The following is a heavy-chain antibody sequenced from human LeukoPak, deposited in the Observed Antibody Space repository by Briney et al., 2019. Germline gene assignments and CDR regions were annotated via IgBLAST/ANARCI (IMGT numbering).Heavy chain of an antibody. D-gene: IGHD6-19*01. Sequence: GGSLRLSCAASGFTFSSYGMRWVRQAPGKGLEWVAFIRYDGSNKYYADSVKGRFTISRDNSKNTLYLQMNSLRAEDTAVYYCAKDRSSGYIFDYWGQGTLVTVSS. J-gene: IGHJ4*02. CDR2: IRYDGSNK. CDR3: AKDRSSGYIFDY. V-gene: IGHV3-30*02. CDR1: GFTFSSYG.